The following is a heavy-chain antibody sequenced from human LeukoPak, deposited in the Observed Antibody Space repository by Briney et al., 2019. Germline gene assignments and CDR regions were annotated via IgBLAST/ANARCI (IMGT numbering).Heavy chain of an antibody. V-gene: IGHV1-69*13. CDR2: IIPIFGTA. CDR3: ARDLRSSSYYYYYMDV. CDR1: RGTFSSYA. Sequence: SVKVSCKASRGTFSSYAISWVRQAPGQGLEWMGGIIPIFGTANYAQKFQGRVTITADESTSTAYMELSSLRSEDTAVYYCARDLRSSSYYYYYMDVWGKGTTVTVSS. J-gene: IGHJ6*03. D-gene: IGHD6-6*01.